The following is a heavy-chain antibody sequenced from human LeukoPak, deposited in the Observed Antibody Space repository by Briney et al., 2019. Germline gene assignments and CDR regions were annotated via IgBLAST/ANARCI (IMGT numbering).Heavy chain of an antibody. V-gene: IGHV3-23*01. J-gene: IGHJ4*02. CDR3: AKTPVATIRYFDY. Sequence: GGSLRLSCAASGFTFSSYAMSWVRQAPGKGLEWVSSIGGSGGSTYYADSVKGRFTISRDNSKNTLYLQMNSLRAEDTAVYYCAKTPVATIRYFDYWGQGTLVTVSS. CDR2: IGGSGGST. CDR1: GFTFSSYA. D-gene: IGHD5-12*01.